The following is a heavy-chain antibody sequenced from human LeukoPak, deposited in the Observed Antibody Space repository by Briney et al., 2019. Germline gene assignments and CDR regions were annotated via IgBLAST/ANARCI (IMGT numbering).Heavy chain of an antibody. Sequence: ASVKVSCKASGYTFTGYYMHWVRQAPGQGPEWMGWINPNSGGTNYAQKFQGRVTMTRDTSISTAYMELSRLRSDDTAVYYCASSYDSSGYFVYYGMDVWGQGTTVTVSS. D-gene: IGHD3-22*01. V-gene: IGHV1-2*02. CDR1: GYTFTGYY. J-gene: IGHJ6*02. CDR3: ASSYDSSGYFVYYGMDV. CDR2: INPNSGGT.